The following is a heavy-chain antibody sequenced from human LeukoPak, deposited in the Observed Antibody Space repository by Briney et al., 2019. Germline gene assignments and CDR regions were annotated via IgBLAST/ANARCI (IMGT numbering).Heavy chain of an antibody. D-gene: IGHD2-2*02. CDR3: ASSPATYCSSTSCYMIRRHDAFDI. Sequence: PSETLSLTCTVSGGSISSYYWSWIRQPAGKGLEWIGRIYTSGSTNYNPSLKSRVTMSVDTSKNQFSLKLSSVTAADTAVYYCASSPATYCSSTSCYMIRRHDAFDIWGQGTMVTVSS. V-gene: IGHV4-4*07. CDR2: IYTSGST. J-gene: IGHJ3*02. CDR1: GGSISSYY.